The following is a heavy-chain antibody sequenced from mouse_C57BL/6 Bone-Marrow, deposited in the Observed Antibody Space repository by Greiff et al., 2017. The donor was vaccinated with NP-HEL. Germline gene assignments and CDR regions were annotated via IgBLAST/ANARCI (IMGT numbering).Heavy chain of an antibody. CDR3: ARYPIITTVVAPFDY. CDR1: GYTFTSYW. D-gene: IGHD1-1*01. CDR2: IHPNSGST. J-gene: IGHJ2*01. Sequence: QVQLQQPGAELVKPGASVKLSCKASGYTFTSYWMHWVKQRPGQGLEWIGMIHPNSGSTNYNEKFKSKATLTVDKSSSTAYMQLSSLTSEDSAVYYCARYPIITTVVAPFDYWGQGTTLTVSS. V-gene: IGHV1-64*01.